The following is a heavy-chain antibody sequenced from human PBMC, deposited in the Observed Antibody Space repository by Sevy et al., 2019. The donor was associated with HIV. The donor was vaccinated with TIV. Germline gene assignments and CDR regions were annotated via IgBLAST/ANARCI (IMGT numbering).Heavy chain of an antibody. D-gene: IGHD2-15*01. Sequence: GGSLRLSCAASTFTFSSYSMHWVRQAPGKGLEWVSYISSSSGTRYYADSVKGRFTISRDNAKNSLFLQMNSLRDEDTAVYYCASRGYCGGGSCYSGPNDYWGQGTLVTASS. J-gene: IGHJ4*02. V-gene: IGHV3-48*02. CDR3: ASRGYCGGGSCYSGPNDY. CDR1: TFTFSSYS. CDR2: ISSSSGTR.